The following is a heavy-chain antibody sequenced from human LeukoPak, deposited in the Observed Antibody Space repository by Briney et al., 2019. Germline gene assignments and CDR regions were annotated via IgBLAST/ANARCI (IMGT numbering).Heavy chain of an antibody. CDR1: GFTCSDSW. V-gene: IGHV3-7*01. J-gene: IGHJ6*02. D-gene: IGHD3-16*01. CDR3: ATYTHWVAGDV. Sequence: SGGSLRLSCAASGFTCSDSWMSWVRQAPGKGLEWVANMNQDGSEKDYVDSVKGRFTISRDNARNSLYLQMGSLRAEDTAVYYCATYTHWVAGDVWGQGTTVTVSS. CDR2: MNQDGSEK.